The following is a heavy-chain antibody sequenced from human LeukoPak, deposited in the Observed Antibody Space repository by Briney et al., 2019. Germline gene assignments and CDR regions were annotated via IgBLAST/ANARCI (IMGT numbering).Heavy chain of an antibody. J-gene: IGHJ5*02. D-gene: IGHD6-6*01. V-gene: IGHV1-2*02. CDR3: ARERQYSSSLWFDP. CDR2: INPNSGGT. CDR1: GYTFTGYY. Sequence: ASVKVSCKASGYTFTGYYMHWVRQAPGQGVEWMGWINPNSGGTNYAQKFQGRVTMTRDTSISTAYMELSRLRSDDTAVYYCARERQYSSSLWFDPWGQGTLVTVSS.